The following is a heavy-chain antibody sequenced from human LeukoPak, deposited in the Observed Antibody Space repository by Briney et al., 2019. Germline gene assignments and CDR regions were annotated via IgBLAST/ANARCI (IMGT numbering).Heavy chain of an antibody. D-gene: IGHD2-15*01. J-gene: IGHJ3*02. Sequence: PSETLSLTCTVSGGSISSSSYYWGWIRQPPGKGLEWIGSIYYSGSTYYNPSLKSRVTISVDTSKNQFSLKLSSVTAADTAVYYCARRPQVVAAKVRVDAFDIWGQGTMVTVSS. CDR2: IYYSGST. CDR1: GGSISSSSYY. V-gene: IGHV4-39*01. CDR3: ARRPQVVAAKVRVDAFDI.